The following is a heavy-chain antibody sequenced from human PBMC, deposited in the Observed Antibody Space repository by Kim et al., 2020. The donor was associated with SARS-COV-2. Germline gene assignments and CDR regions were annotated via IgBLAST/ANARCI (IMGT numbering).Heavy chain of an antibody. Sequence: GGSLRLSCAASGFTFSSYGMHWVRQAPGKGLEWVAVISYDGSNKYYADSVKGRFTISRDNSKNTLYLQMNSLRAEDTAVYYCAKDLGSGYTKTYYYYYGMDVWGQGTTVTVSS. V-gene: IGHV3-30*18. D-gene: IGHD6-19*01. CDR2: ISYDGSNK. CDR1: GFTFSSYG. J-gene: IGHJ6*02. CDR3: AKDLGSGYTKTYYYYYGMDV.